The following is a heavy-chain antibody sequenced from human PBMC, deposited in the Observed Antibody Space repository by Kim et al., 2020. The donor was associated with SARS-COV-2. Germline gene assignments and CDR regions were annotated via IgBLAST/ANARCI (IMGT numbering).Heavy chain of an antibody. D-gene: IGHD4-17*01. CDR3: ARVYDFGDYVPAFYYGMDV. J-gene: IGHJ6*02. Sequence: SRVTISVDTSKNTFSLKLSSVTAADTAVYYCARVYDFGDYVPAFYYGMDVWGQGTTVTVSS. V-gene: IGHV4-59*01.